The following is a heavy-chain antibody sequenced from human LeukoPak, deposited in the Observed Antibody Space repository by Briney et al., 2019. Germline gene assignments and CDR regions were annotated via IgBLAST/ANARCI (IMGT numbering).Heavy chain of an antibody. CDR3: AKSLLTTATGTGRAFDI. Sequence: GGSLRLSCAASGFTFSSYAMSWVRQAPGKGMEWVSAISGSGGSTYYADSVKGRFTISRDNSKNTLYLQMNSLRAEDTAVYYCAKSLLTTATGTGRAFDIWGQGTMVTVSA. V-gene: IGHV3-23*01. D-gene: IGHD1-1*01. CDR1: GFTFSSYA. J-gene: IGHJ3*02. CDR2: ISGSGGST.